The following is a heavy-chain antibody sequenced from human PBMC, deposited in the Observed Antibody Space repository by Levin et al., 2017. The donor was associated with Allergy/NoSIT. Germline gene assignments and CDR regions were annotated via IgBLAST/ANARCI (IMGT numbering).Heavy chain of an antibody. J-gene: IGHJ6*03. D-gene: IGHD5-12*01. CDR3: ARDLEGFSRYKPYCYMDV. CDR2: IYVTGST. V-gene: IGHV4-61*02. CDR1: GDSISRGFYY. Sequence: SETLSLTCSVSGDSISRGFYYWSWIRQPAGEGLECIGRIYVTGSTTYSPSLKSRVTISLDRSKDQVSLKINSVTAADTAVYYCARDLEGFSRYKPYCYMDVWGKGTTVAVSS.